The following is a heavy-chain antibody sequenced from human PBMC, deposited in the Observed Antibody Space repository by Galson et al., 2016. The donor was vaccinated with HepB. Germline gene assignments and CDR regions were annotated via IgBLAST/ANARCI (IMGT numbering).Heavy chain of an antibody. J-gene: IGHJ5*02. D-gene: IGHD4-11*01. CDR2: IRSSGSTT. Sequence: SLRLSCAASGFTFSSQSMNWVRQAPGKGLEWVSYIRSSGSTTDYADPVKGRFTVSRDNAKNSLYLQMNSLRAEDTAVYYCARGLASNDYRDHRFDPWGQGTLVTVSS. CDR3: ARGLASNDYRDHRFDP. CDR1: GFTFSSQS. V-gene: IGHV3-48*04.